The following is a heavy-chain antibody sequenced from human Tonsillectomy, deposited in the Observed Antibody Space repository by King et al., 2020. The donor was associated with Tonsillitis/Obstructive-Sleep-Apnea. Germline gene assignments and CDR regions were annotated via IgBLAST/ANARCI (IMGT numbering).Heavy chain of an antibody. CDR1: GYSFTSYW. D-gene: IGHD5-18*01. CDR2: IDPSDSYT. V-gene: IGHV5-10-1*01. CDR3: AGRIQLWLGGYYYYYMDV. J-gene: IGHJ6*03. Sequence: QLVQSGAEVKKPGESLRISCKGSGYSFTSYWISWVRQMPGKGLEWMGRIDPSDSYTNYSPSFQGHVTIPADKSISTAYLQWSSLKASDTAMYYCAGRIQLWLGGYYYYYMDVWGKGTTVTVAS.